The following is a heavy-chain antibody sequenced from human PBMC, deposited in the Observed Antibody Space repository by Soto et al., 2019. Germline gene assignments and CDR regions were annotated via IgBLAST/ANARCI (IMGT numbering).Heavy chain of an antibody. V-gene: IGHV4-39*01. J-gene: IGHJ4*02. CDR3: ARHFVAVVIKGWGY. D-gene: IGHD3-22*01. CDR1: GASLDSGNYY. CDR2: TYYNGNA. Sequence: SEPLSLTCNVSGASLDSGNYYWDWMRQSPGKGLEWIGTTYYNGNAYYNPSLRSRVTMSVDTSKNQFSLKLMSVTAADTAVYYCARHFVAVVIKGWGYWGQGTLVTVS.